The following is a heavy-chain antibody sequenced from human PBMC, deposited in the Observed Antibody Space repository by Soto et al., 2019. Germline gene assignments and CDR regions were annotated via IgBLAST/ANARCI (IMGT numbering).Heavy chain of an antibody. CDR1: GYIFTNYG. D-gene: IGHD7-27*01. Sequence: ASVKVSCKASGYIFTNYGIGWLRQAPGQGLEWMGWISTYNGNTDYAQKFQGRVTMTTDTSTYTAHMELRSLRSDDTAVYYCARDDLTVSDYWGQGTLVTVPQ. V-gene: IGHV1-18*01. CDR2: ISTYNGNT. CDR3: ARDDLTVSDY. J-gene: IGHJ4*02.